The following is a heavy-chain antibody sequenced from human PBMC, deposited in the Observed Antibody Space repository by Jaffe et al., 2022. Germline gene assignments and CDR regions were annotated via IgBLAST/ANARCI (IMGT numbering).Heavy chain of an antibody. CDR1: GYTFTSYG. Sequence: QVQLVQSGAEVKKPGASVKVSCKASGYTFTSYGISWVRQAPGQGLEWMGWISAYNGNTNYAQKLQGRVTMTTDTSTSTAYMELRSLRSDDTAVYYCARDFPRYCSSTSCPSFDYWGQGTLVTVSS. CDR2: ISAYNGNT. D-gene: IGHD2-2*01. V-gene: IGHV1-18*01. J-gene: IGHJ4*02. CDR3: ARDFPRYCSSTSCPSFDY.